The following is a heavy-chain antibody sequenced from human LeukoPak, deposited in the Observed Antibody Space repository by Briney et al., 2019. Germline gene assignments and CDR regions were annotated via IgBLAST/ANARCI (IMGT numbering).Heavy chain of an antibody. Sequence: GGSLRLSCAASGFTFSSYNMIWFRQAPGKGPEWVSAISSSSSNTYYSDSVKGLFTISRDNAKNSLYLQMNSLRAEDTAMYYRGRGSGGILEWLFSNRGQGTLVTVSS. CDR3: GRGSGGILEWLFSN. V-gene: IGHV3-21*01. J-gene: IGHJ4*02. CDR2: ISSSSSNT. D-gene: IGHD3-3*01. CDR1: GFTFSSYN.